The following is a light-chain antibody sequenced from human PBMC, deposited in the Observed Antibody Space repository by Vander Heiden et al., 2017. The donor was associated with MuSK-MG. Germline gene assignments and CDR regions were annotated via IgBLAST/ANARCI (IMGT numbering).Light chain of an antibody. J-gene: IGKJ4*01. CDR1: QSVFYSSNSKNY. CDR3: QHYYSSPFT. CDR2: WAS. V-gene: IGKV4-1*01. Sequence: DIVMTQSPDSLAVSLGERATINCQSSQSVFYSSNSKNYLAWYQQKPGQPPKLLISWASTRESGVPDRFSGSGSGTDFTLTISSLQSEDVAVYCCQHYYSSPFTFGGGTKVEIK.